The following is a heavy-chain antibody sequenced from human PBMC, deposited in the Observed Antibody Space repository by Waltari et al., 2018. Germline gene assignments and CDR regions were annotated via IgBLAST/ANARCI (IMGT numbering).Heavy chain of an antibody. V-gene: IGHV3-7*04. CDR2: INQDGTGK. CDR3: QRGDY. Sequence: EVQLVESGGGLVQPGGSVRLSCAASGFTLSSFWMSWARQAPGKGLEWVANINQDGTGKYYVDSVKGRFTISRDNAKNLLYLQMNSLRAEDTAVYYCQRGDYWGQGTLVTVSS. J-gene: IGHJ4*02. CDR1: GFTLSSFW.